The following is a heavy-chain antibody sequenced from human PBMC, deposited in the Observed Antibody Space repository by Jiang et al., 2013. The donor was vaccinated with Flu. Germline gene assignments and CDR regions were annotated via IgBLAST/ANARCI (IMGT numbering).Heavy chain of an antibody. Sequence: SQTLSLTCAISGDSVSSNSAAWNWIRQSPSRGLEWLGRTYYRSKWYNDYAVSVKSRITINPDTSKNQFSLQLNSVTPEDTAVYYCARCYCSGGSCDNWFDPWGQGTLVTVSS. CDR1: GDSVSSNSAA. D-gene: IGHD2-15*01. CDR2: TYYRSKWYN. J-gene: IGHJ5*02. CDR3: ARCYCSGGSCDNWFDP. V-gene: IGHV6-1*01.